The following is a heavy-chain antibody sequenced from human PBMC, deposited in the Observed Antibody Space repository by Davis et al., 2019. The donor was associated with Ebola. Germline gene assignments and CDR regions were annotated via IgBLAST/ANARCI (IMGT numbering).Heavy chain of an antibody. CDR2: IDPNRGGT. V-gene: IGHV1-2*06. J-gene: IGHJ4*02. D-gene: IGHD6-19*01. Sequence: ASVKVSCKASGYTFTSYGITWVRQAPGQGLEWMGRIDPNRGGTDYAQKFQGRITMTRDTSINTAYMELSRLTSDDTALYYCARVVAGADYWGQGTLVTVSS. CDR3: ARVVAGADY. CDR1: GYTFTSYG.